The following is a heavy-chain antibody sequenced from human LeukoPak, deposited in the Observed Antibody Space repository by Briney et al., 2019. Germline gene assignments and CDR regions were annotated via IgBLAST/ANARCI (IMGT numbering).Heavy chain of an antibody. Sequence: GGSLRLSCAASGFTFSSYAMSWVRQAPGKGLEWVSAISGNGGSTYYADSVKGRFTISRDNSKNTLYLQMNSLRAEDTAIYYCAKRRADYYGSGRGLNYFDYWGQGTLVTVSS. CDR3: AKRRADYYGSGRGLNYFDY. D-gene: IGHD3-10*01. CDR1: GFTFSSYA. CDR2: ISGNGGST. V-gene: IGHV3-23*01. J-gene: IGHJ4*02.